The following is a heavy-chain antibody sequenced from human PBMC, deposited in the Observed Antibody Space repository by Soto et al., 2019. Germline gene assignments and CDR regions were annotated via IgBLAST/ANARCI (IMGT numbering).Heavy chain of an antibody. CDR3: ARVKKDYYYGSGSYYSYYYYMDV. Sequence: PSETLSLTCTVSGGSISSGGYYWSWIRQHPGKGLEWIGYIYYSGSTYYNPSLKSRVTISVDTSKNQFSLKLSSVTAADTAVYYCARVKKDYYYGSGSYYSYYYYMDVWGKGTTVTVS. J-gene: IGHJ6*03. V-gene: IGHV4-31*03. CDR1: GGSISSGGYY. CDR2: IYYSGST. D-gene: IGHD3-10*01.